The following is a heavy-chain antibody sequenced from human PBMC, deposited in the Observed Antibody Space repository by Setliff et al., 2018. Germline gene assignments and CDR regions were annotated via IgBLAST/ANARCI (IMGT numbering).Heavy chain of an antibody. CDR3: ARAPQYSNFWYALSWFDP. CDR1: GGTISSSNYY. D-gene: IGHD3-3*01. CDR2: INYRGST. J-gene: IGHJ5*02. V-gene: IGHV4-39*01. Sequence: SETLSLTCTVSGGTISSSNYYWGWIRQPPGKGLEWIGSINYRGSTHDNPSLRSRVTMSVDTSKNQFSLKLTSVTAADTAVYYCARAPQYSNFWYALSWFDPWGQGTLVTVSS.